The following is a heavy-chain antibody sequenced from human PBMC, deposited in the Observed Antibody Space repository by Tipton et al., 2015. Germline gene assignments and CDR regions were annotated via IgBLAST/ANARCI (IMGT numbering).Heavy chain of an antibody. V-gene: IGHV4-4*07. CDR1: GGSISSYY. D-gene: IGHD3-16*01. CDR2: IYTSGST. Sequence: TLSLTCTVSGGSISSYYWSWIRQPAGKGLEWIGRIYTSGSTNYNPSLKSRVTMSVDKSRNQFFLKLSSVTAADTAVYYCAREITALYMDVWGQGTTVTVSS. J-gene: IGHJ6*02. CDR3: AREITALYMDV.